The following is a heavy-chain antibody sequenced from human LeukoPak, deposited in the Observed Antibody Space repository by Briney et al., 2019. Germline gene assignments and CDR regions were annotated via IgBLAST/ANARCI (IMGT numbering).Heavy chain of an antibody. D-gene: IGHD5-12*01. V-gene: IGHV3-11*05. Sequence: GGSLRLSCATSGFTFSDYYMSWIRQAPGKGLEWGSYISSSSSYIKYADSVKGRFTISRDNAKNSLYLQMNSLRAEDTAVYYCARDSRYSGYEEFDYWGQGTLVTVSS. CDR1: GFTFSDYY. J-gene: IGHJ4*02. CDR2: ISSSSSYI. CDR3: ARDSRYSGYEEFDY.